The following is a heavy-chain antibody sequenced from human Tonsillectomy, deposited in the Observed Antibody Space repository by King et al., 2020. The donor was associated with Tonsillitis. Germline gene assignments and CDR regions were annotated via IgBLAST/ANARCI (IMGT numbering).Heavy chain of an antibody. V-gene: IGHV4-59*01. CDR3: ARAPDYGDYDYYFGMDV. Sequence: QLQESGPGLVKPSETLSLTCTVSGGSISSYYWSWIRQPPGKGLEWIGYILYSGSTNYKSSLKSRVTISVDTSQNQLSLKLTSVTAADTAVYYCARAPDYGDYDYYFGMDVWGQGTTVTVSS. J-gene: IGHJ6*02. D-gene: IGHD4-17*01. CDR1: GGSISSYY. CDR2: ILYSGST.